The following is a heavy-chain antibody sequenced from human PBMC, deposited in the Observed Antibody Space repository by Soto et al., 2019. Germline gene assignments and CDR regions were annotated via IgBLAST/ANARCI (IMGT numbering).Heavy chain of an antibody. CDR1: GFTFRNYA. V-gene: IGHV3-30-3*01. CDR3: ARDPHDFYDTIGPRRAFFYFDY. D-gene: IGHD3-22*01. CDR2: ISYDGSDK. J-gene: IGHJ4*02. Sequence: GGSLRLSCAASGFTFRNYALHWVRQAPGKGLEWVTVISYDGSDKYYADSVKGRFTISRDNSKNTLYLQMNRLRAEDTAVYYCARDPHDFYDTIGPRRAFFYFDYWGQGTLVTVSS.